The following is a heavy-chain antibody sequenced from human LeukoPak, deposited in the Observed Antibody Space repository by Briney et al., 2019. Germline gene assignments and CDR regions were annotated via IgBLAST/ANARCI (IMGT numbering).Heavy chain of an antibody. J-gene: IGHJ4*02. CDR1: GFTFSSYW. CDR3: ARGPHYDSSGSPDY. V-gene: IGHV3-7*03. CDR2: TKQDGSEK. Sequence: GGSLRLSCAASGFTFSSYWMSWVRQAPGKGLEWVADTKQDGSEKYYVDSVKGRFTISRDNSKNTPYLQMNSLRAEDTAVYYCARGPHYDSSGSPDYWGQGTLVTVSS. D-gene: IGHD3-22*01.